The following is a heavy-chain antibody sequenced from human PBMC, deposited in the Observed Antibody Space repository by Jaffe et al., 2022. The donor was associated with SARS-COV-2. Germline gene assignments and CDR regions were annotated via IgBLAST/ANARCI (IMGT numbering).Heavy chain of an antibody. CDR3: ASGYGRGVVVGFDY. J-gene: IGHJ4*02. CDR1: GFTFSTYA. CDR2: ISDDGSNK. V-gene: IGHV3-30*09. D-gene: IGHD3-16*02. Sequence: QVQLVESGGGGVQPGRSLRLSCEASGFTFSTYAMHWVRQAPGKGLEWVAGISDDGSNKYYADSVKGRFAISRDNSKNTMFLQINSLRPEDTAIYYCASGYGRGVVVGFDYWGQGTLVAVSS.